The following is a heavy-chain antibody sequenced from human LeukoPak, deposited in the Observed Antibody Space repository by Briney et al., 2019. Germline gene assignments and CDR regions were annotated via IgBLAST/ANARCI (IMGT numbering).Heavy chain of an antibody. D-gene: IGHD3-3*01. J-gene: IGHJ4*02. V-gene: IGHV4-4*02. CDR2: ISHSGST. CDR3: ARIPSRRVTILGVVVPRGSTLDN. Sequence: SETLSLTCTVSGGSIITRDWWSWVRQSPGKGLEWIGEISHSGSTNYNPSLKGRVGMSVDKSKNQFSLNLSSVTAADTAVYYCARIPSRRVTILGVVVPRGSTLDNWGQGTLVTVSS. CDR1: GGSIITRDW.